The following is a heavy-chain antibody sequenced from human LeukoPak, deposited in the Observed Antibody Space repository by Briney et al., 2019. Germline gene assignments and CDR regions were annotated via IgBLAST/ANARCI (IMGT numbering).Heavy chain of an antibody. D-gene: IGHD3-10*01. CDR2: ISYDGSNK. CDR3: AKDPRYYYGSGSYFWFDP. J-gene: IGHJ5*02. V-gene: IGHV3-30*18. CDR1: GFTFSSYG. Sequence: GGSLRLSCAASGFTFSSYGMHWVRQAPGEGLEWVAVISYDGSNKYYADSVKGRFTISRDNSKDTLYLQMNSLRAEDTAVYYCAKDPRYYYGSGSYFWFDPWGQGTLVTVSS.